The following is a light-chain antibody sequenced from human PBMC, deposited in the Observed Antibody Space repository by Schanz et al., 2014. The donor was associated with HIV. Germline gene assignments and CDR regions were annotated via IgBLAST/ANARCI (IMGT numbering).Light chain of an antibody. CDR3: GSFTTRNIWV. V-gene: IGLV2-14*01. CDR2: DVS. Sequence: QSALTQPASVSGSPGQSITISCTGTSSDVGGYNYVSWYQQHPGKAPKLMIYDVSNRPSGVSNRFSDSKSGNTASLTISGLQAEDEADYYCGSFTTRNIWVFGGGTKLTVL. J-gene: IGLJ3*02. CDR1: SSDVGGYNY.